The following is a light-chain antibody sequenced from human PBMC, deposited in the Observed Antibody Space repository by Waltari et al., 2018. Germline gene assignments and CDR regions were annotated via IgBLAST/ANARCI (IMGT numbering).Light chain of an antibody. V-gene: IGLV2-23*02. Sequence: QSALTQPASVSGSLGQSFTISCTGTYRDVGTYNLVSWYQQHPGKAPKLLIFDVTARPSGVSNRFSGSKSGNMASLTISGLQAEDEADYYCCSYAGNFIWVFGGGTKLTVL. CDR3: CSYAGNFIWV. CDR2: DVT. J-gene: IGLJ3*02. CDR1: YRDVGTYNL.